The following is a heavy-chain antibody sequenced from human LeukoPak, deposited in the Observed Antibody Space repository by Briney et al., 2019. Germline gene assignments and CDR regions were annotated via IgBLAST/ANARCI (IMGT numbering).Heavy chain of an antibody. CDR1: GGSISSGGYS. Sequence: SEALSLTCAVSGGSISSGGYSWSWIRQPPGKGLEWIGYIYHSGSTYYNPSLKSRVTISVDRSKNQFSLKLSSVTAADTAVYYCARGTHDFWSGPNWFDPWGQGTLVTVSS. V-gene: IGHV4-30-2*01. CDR2: IYHSGST. CDR3: ARGTHDFWSGPNWFDP. D-gene: IGHD3-3*01. J-gene: IGHJ5*02.